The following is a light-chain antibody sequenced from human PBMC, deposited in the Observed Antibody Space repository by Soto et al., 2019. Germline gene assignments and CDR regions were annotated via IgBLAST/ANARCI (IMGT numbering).Light chain of an antibody. Sequence: DIQMTQSPSSLSASVGDRVTITCRASQSISSYLNWYQQKPGKAHKLLIYAASSLQSGVPSRFSGSGSGTDFTLSISNLQPEDFATYYCQKSYSTPWTFGQGTKVEIK. V-gene: IGKV1-39*01. CDR3: QKSYSTPWT. J-gene: IGKJ1*01. CDR2: AAS. CDR1: QSISSY.